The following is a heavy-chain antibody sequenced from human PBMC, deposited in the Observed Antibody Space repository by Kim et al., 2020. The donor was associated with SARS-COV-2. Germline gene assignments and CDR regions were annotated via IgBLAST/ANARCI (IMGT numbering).Heavy chain of an antibody. Sequence: YHPSLKSRVTISADTSKNQFSLKLRSVTAADTAIYYCAREMGGGANDYWGQGTLVTVSS. CDR3: AREMGGGANDY. J-gene: IGHJ4*02. V-gene: IGHV4-59*01. D-gene: IGHD3-16*01.